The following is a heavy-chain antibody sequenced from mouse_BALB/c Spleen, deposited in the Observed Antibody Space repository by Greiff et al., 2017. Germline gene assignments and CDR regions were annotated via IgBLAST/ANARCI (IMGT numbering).Heavy chain of an antibody. CDR3: ARFSSRGAMDY. D-gene: IGHD1-1*01. Sequence: EVKLMESGGGLVQPGGSRKLSCAASGFTFSSFGMHWVRQAPEKGLEWVAYISSGSSTIYYADTVKGRFTISRDNPKNTLFLQMTSLRSEDTAMYYCARFSSRGAMDYWGQGTSVTVSS. V-gene: IGHV5-17*02. J-gene: IGHJ4*01. CDR2: ISSGSSTI. CDR1: GFTFSSFG.